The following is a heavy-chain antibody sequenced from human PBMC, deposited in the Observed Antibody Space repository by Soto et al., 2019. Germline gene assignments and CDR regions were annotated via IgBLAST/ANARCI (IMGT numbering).Heavy chain of an antibody. J-gene: IGHJ3*02. D-gene: IGHD3-22*01. Sequence: QVQLQESGPGLVKPSQTLSLTCTVSGGSISSGGYYWSWIRQHPGKGLEWIGYIYYSGSTYYNPSLKSRVTISVDTSKNQFSLKLSSVTAADTAVYYCARDDYDSSGYYYGAFDIWGQGTMVTVSS. V-gene: IGHV4-31*03. CDR2: IYYSGST. CDR3: ARDDYDSSGYYYGAFDI. CDR1: GGSISSGGYY.